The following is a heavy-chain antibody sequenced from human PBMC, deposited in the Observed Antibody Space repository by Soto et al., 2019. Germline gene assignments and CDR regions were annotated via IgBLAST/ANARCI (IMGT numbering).Heavy chain of an antibody. CDR3: ARRALIAAAGTPIDY. J-gene: IGHJ4*02. CDR1: CGSFSGYY. V-gene: IGHV4-34*01. Sequence: QVQLQQWGAGLLKPSETLSLTCAVYCGSFSGYYWSWIRQPPGKGLEWIGEINHSGSTNYNPSLKSRVTISVDTSKNQFSLKLSSVTAADTAVYYCARRALIAAAGTPIDYWGQGTLVTVSS. D-gene: IGHD6-13*01. CDR2: INHSGST.